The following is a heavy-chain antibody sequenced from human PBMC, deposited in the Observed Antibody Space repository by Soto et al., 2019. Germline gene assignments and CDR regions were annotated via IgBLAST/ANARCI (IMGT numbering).Heavy chain of an antibody. D-gene: IGHD3-10*02. V-gene: IGHV1-3*01. CDR3: VRAVRDNSGFHYSEY. Sequence: GASVKVSCKASGYTFTSFAIHWVRQAPGQRPEWMGWINPDNGHTRYSQKFQGRVTITRDTSASAAYMELSSLRSDDTAVYYCVRAVRDNSGFHYSEYWGQGTLVTVSS. CDR2: INPDNGHT. J-gene: IGHJ4*02. CDR1: GYTFTSFA.